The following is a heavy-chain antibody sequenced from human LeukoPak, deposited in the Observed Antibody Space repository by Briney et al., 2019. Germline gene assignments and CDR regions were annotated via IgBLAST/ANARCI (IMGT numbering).Heavy chain of an antibody. CDR1: GFTFSSYA. CDR3: VRGKYCTSTSCYNPVDYFEY. V-gene: IGHV3-23*01. J-gene: IGHJ4*02. D-gene: IGHD2-2*02. Sequence: GSLRLSCAASGFTFSSYAMSWVRQAPGKGLEWVSAISGSGASTYYADSVKGRFTISRDNSKSTLYLQMNSLRAEDTAVYYCVRGKYCTSTSCYNPVDYFEYWGQGTLVTVSS. CDR2: ISGSGAST.